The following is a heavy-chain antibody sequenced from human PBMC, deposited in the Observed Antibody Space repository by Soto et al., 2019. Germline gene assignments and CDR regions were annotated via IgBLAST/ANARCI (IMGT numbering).Heavy chain of an antibody. D-gene: IGHD3-10*01. J-gene: IGHJ4*02. V-gene: IGHV3-30-3*01. CDR2: ISKDGNSK. Sequence: VGSLRLSCAASGFTFSNYAIHWVRQAPGKGLEWVTIISKDGNSKHYADSVKGRFTISRDNSKNTLFLQMNSLRPEDTAVYYCARDPQGNYCYIDYWGQGTPVTVSS. CDR1: GFTFSNYA. CDR3: ARDPQGNYCYIDY.